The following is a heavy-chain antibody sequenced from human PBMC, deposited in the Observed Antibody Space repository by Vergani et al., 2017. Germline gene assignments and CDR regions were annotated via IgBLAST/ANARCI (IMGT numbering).Heavy chain of an antibody. CDR2: ISASSGST. Sequence: EVQLLESGGGLVQPGGSLRLSCAASGFTFNSYAINWVRQAPGKGLEWVSAISASSGSTYYADSVKGRFTISRDNSMNTLYLQMNSLRAEDTAVYYCAKDGIAAAGKAVYFDYWGQGTLVTVSS. J-gene: IGHJ4*02. D-gene: IGHD6-13*01. CDR3: AKDGIAAAGKAVYFDY. V-gene: IGHV3-23*01. CDR1: GFTFNSYA.